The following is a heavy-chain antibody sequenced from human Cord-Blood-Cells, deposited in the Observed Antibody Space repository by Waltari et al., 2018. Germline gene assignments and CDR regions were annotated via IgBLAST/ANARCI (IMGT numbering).Heavy chain of an antibody. CDR1: GGSISSSSYY. CDR2: IYYSGST. Sequence: QLQLQESGPGLVKPSETLSLTCTVSGGSISSSSYYWGWIRQPPGKGLEWIGSIYYSGSTYYNPSLKSRVTISVDTSKNQFSLKLSSVTAADTAVYYCARQLGATTFFDYWGQGTLVTVSS. D-gene: IGHD1-26*01. V-gene: IGHV4-39*07. J-gene: IGHJ4*02. CDR3: ARQLGATTFFDY.